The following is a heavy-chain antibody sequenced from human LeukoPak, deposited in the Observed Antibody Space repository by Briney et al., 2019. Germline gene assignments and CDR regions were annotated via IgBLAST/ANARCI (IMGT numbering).Heavy chain of an antibody. CDR3: ARSPRTYEDYMDV. Sequence: PSESLSLTCTVSGYSISSGSFWGWIRQPPGKGLEWIGSVYHSGNTYYNPSLKSRVTISVDTSKNQFSLKLSSVTAADTALYSCARSPRTYEDYMDVWGKGTTVTVSS. V-gene: IGHV4-38-2*02. CDR2: VYHSGNT. D-gene: IGHD3-22*01. J-gene: IGHJ6*03. CDR1: GYSISSGSF.